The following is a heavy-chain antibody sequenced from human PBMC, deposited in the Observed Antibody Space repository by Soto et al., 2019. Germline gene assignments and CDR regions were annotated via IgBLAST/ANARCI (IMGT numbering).Heavy chain of an antibody. CDR3: AKHLPGTTKGFDY. V-gene: IGHV3-30*18. CDR2: ISYDGSNK. J-gene: IGHJ4*02. D-gene: IGHD1-7*01. CDR1: GFTFSSYG. Sequence: QVQLVEFGGGVVQPGRSLRLSCAASGFTFSSYGMHWVRQAPGKGLEWVAVISYDGSNKYYADSVKGRFTISRDNSKNTLYLQMNSLRAEDTAVYYCAKHLPGTTKGFDYWGQGTLVTVSS.